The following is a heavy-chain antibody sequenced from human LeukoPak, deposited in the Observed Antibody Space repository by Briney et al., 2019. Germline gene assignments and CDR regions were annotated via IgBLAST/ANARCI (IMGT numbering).Heavy chain of an antibody. CDR3: ARVGYCSGGSCYSMYNWFDP. J-gene: IGHJ5*02. CDR2: INPNSGGT. V-gene: IGHV1-2*02. CDR1: GYTFTNQA. Sequence: GASVNVSCKASGYTFTNQAMNWVRQAPGQGLEGMGLINPNSGGTNYAQKFQGRVIMTRDTSISTAYMELSRLRSDDTAVYYCARVGYCSGGSCYSMYNWFDPWGQGTLVTVSS. D-gene: IGHD2-15*01.